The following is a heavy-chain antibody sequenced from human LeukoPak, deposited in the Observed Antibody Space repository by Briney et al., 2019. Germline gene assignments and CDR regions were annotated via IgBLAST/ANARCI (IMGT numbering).Heavy chain of an antibody. Sequence: GGSLRLSCAASGLTFSSYAMTWVRQAPGKGLEWVSSIRGNGGDQYYAASVKGRFTISRDNSKNTLYLQMNSLTAEDTAVYYCTKDGGSYRYFDCWGQGTLVSVSS. J-gene: IGHJ4*02. CDR3: TKDGGSYRYFDC. CDR2: IRGNGGDQ. CDR1: GLTFSSYA. D-gene: IGHD1-26*01. V-gene: IGHV3-23*01.